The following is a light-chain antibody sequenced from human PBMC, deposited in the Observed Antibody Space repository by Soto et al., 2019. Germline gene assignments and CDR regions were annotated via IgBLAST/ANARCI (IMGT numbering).Light chain of an antibody. CDR2: DAS. V-gene: IGKV1-13*02. CDR1: QGISSA. J-gene: IGKJ1*01. Sequence: AIQLTQSPSSLSASVGDRVTITCRASQGISSALAWYQQKPGKPPKLLIYDASSLESGVPSRFSGGGSGTDFTLTISSLQPEDFATYYCQQFNSYLRTFGQGTKVEIK. CDR3: QQFNSYLRT.